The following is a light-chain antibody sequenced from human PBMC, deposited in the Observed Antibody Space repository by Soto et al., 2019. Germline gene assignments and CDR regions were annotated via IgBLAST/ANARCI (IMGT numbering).Light chain of an antibody. Sequence: ENVLTQSPVTLSLSPGERATLSCRASQSVTSNKVAWFQQKPGQAPRLLIRAAYSRATGIPDRFSCSGSATDFSLTISRLEHEDFAVYYCQQYGSPPPYTFGQGTKLEIK. CDR3: QQYGSPPPYT. J-gene: IGKJ2*01. V-gene: IGKV3-20*01. CDR2: AAY. CDR1: QSVTSNK.